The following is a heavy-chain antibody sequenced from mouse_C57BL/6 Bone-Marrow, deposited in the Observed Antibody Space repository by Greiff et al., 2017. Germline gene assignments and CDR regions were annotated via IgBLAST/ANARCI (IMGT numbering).Heavy chain of an antibody. V-gene: IGHV1-69*01. CDR2: IDPSDSYT. CDR3: AREAYYSNYVRFAY. D-gene: IGHD2-5*01. CDR1: GYTFTSYW. J-gene: IGHJ3*01. Sequence: QVQLQQPGAELVMPGASVKLSCKASGYTFTSYWMHWVKQRPGQGLEWNGEIDPSDSYTNYNQKFKGKSTLTVDKSSSTAYMQLSSLTSEDSAVYYCAREAYYSNYVRFAYWGQGTLVTVSA.